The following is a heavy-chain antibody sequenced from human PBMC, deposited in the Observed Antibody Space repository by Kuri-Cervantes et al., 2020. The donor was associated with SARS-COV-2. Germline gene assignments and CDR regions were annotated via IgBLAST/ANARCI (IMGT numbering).Heavy chain of an antibody. Sequence: GGSLRLSCAASGFTVSSNYMSWVRQAPGKGLEWVSVIYSGGSTYYADSVKGRFTISRDNSKNTLYLQMNSLKTEDTAVYYCTTDSKGADYYGSGSPPYFDYWGQGTLVTVSS. D-gene: IGHD3-10*01. CDR3: TTDSKGADYYGSGSPPYFDY. J-gene: IGHJ4*02. CDR1: GFTVSSNY. CDR2: IYSGGST. V-gene: IGHV3-53*01.